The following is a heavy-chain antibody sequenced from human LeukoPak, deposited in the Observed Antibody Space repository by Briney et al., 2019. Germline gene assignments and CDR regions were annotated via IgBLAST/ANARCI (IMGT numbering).Heavy chain of an antibody. D-gene: IGHD5-24*01. CDR1: GFTFSSYG. CDR3: AKDRTRRWLRIVDY. CDR2: ISYDGSNK. Sequence: GGSLRLSCAASGFTFSSYGMHWVRQAPGKGLEWVAVISYDGSNKYYADSVKGRFTISRDNSKNTLYLQMNSLRAEDTAVYYCAKDRTRRWLRIVDYWGQGTLVTVSS. J-gene: IGHJ4*02. V-gene: IGHV3-30*18.